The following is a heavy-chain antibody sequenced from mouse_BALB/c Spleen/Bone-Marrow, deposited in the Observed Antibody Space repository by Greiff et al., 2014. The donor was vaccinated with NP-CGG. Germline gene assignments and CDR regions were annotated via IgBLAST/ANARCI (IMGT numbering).Heavy chain of an antibody. CDR3: TKPSFYYGSSYWYFDV. J-gene: IGHJ1*01. D-gene: IGHD1-1*01. V-gene: IGHV14-3*02. Sequence: EVLLQQSGAELAKPGASVKLSCTASGFNIKDTYMHWVKQRPEQGLEWIGRIDPANGDTKYDPKFQGKATITADTSSNTAYLQLSSLTSEDTAVYYCTKPSFYYGSSYWYFDVWGAGTTVTVSS. CDR1: GFNIKDTY. CDR2: IDPANGDT.